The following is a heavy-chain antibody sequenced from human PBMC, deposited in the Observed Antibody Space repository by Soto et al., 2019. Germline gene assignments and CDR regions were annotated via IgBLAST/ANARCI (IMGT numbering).Heavy chain of an antibody. Sequence: GGSLRLSCAASGFTFSNCWMHWVRQVPGKGLVWVSRVKTGGSSTTYADSVKGRFTISRDNAKNTLWLQMNSLRAEDTAVYYCARDSEMVRGSYFDYWGQGALVTVSS. CDR1: GFTFSNCW. V-gene: IGHV3-74*01. CDR3: ARDSEMVRGSYFDY. CDR2: VKTGGSST. D-gene: IGHD3-10*01. J-gene: IGHJ4*02.